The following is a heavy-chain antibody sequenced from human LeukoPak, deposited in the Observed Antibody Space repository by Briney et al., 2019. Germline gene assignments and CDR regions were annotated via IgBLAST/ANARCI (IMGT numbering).Heavy chain of an antibody. Sequence: QPGGSLRLSCAAAGFNFSRNWMTWVRQAPGKGLEWVANIKQYGSEKYDVDSENGRFTIYRDNAKNSLYLQMHRLGDEDADVYYCAREDYDSSGGDYWGQGTLVTVSS. CDR3: AREDYDSSGGDY. D-gene: IGHD3-22*01. CDR1: GFNFSRNW. J-gene: IGHJ4*02. V-gene: IGHV3-7*01. CDR2: IKQYGSEK.